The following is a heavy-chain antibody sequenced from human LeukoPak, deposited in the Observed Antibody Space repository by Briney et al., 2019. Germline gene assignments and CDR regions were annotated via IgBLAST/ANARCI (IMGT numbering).Heavy chain of an antibody. CDR3: ARGMITFGGVIGLLAFNWFDP. Sequence: GESLKISCKGSGYSFTSYWIGWVRQMPGKGLEWMGIIYPGDSDTRYSPSFQGQVTISADKSISTAYLQWSSLKASDTAMYYCARGMITFGGVIGLLAFNWFDPWGQGTLVTVSS. J-gene: IGHJ5*02. CDR2: IYPGDSDT. V-gene: IGHV5-51*01. D-gene: IGHD3-16*02. CDR1: GYSFTSYW.